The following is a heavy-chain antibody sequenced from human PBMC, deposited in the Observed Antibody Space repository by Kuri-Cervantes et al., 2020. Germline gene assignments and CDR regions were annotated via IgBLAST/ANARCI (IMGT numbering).Heavy chain of an antibody. CDR3: AKGPSTVTTSYVYYYYYYYMDV. V-gene: IGHV3-30*04. D-gene: IGHD4-17*01. CDR1: GFTFGDHA. CDR2: ISYDGSEK. J-gene: IGHJ6*03. Sequence: GESLKISCTASGFTFGDHAMSWVRQAPGKGLEWVAVISYDGSEKYYADSVKGRFTISRDNSKNTLYLQMNSLRAEDTAVYYCAKGPSTVTTSYVYYYYYYYMDVWGKGTTVTVSS.